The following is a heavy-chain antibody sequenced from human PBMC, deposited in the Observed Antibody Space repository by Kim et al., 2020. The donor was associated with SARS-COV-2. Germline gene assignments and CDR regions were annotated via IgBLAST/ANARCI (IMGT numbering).Heavy chain of an antibody. Sequence: NPARKSRVTISVDTSKNQCSLKLSSVTAADTAVYYCARALWFGGNNWFDPWGQGTLVTVSS. J-gene: IGHJ5*02. D-gene: IGHD3-10*01. V-gene: IGHV4-34*01. CDR3: ARALWFGGNNWFDP.